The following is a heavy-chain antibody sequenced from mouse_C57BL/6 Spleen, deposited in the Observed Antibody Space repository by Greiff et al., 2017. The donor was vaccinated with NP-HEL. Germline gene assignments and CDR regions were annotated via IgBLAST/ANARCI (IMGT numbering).Heavy chain of an antibody. CDR1: GYTFTSYW. J-gene: IGHJ4*01. CDR3: AFYYDYDERYYYAMDY. CDR2: IDPSDSET. Sequence: QVQLQQPGAELVRPGSSVKLSCKASGYTFTSYWMHWVTQRPIQGLEWIGNIDPSDSETHYNQKFKDKATLTVDKSSSTAYMQLSSLTSEDSAVYYCAFYYDYDERYYYAMDYWGQGTSVTVSS. D-gene: IGHD2-4*01. V-gene: IGHV1-52*01.